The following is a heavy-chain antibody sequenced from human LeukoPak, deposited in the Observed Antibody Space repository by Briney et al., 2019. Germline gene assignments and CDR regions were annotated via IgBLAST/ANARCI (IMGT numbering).Heavy chain of an antibody. CDR1: GFTFSSYG. Sequence: GGSLRLSCAASGFTFSSYGMSWVRQAPGKGLEWVSAISGSGGSTYYADSVKGRLTISRDNSKNTLYLQMNSLRAEDTAVYYCAKARWLQLMPDYWGQGTLVTVSS. V-gene: IGHV3-23*01. CDR2: ISGSGGST. CDR3: AKARWLQLMPDY. D-gene: IGHD5-24*01. J-gene: IGHJ4*02.